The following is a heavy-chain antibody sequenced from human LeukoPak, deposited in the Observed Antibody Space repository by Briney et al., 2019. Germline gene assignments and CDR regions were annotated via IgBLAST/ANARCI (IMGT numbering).Heavy chain of an antibody. CDR3: ARDTWPYGGNSGYFDL. V-gene: IGHV4-34*01. J-gene: IGHJ2*01. CDR1: GGSFSGYY. D-gene: IGHD4-23*01. Sequence: KPSETLSLTCAVYGGSFSGYYWSWIRQPPGKGLEWIGEINHSGSTNYNPSLKSRVTISVDTSKNQFSLKLSSVTAADTAVYYCARDTWPYGGNSGYFDLWGRGTLVTVSS. CDR2: INHSGST.